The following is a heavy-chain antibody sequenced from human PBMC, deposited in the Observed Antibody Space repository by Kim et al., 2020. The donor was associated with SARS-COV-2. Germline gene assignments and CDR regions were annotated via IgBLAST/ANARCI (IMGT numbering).Heavy chain of an antibody. J-gene: IGHJ3*02. CDR1: GYTFTSYG. D-gene: IGHD3-22*01. CDR3: ASRRSGELDYDSHAFDI. V-gene: IGHV1-18*04. CDR2: ISAYNGNT. Sequence: ASVKVSCKSSGYTFTSYGISWVRQAPGQGLEWMGWISAYNGNTNYAQKLQGRVTMTTDTSTSTAYMELRSLRSDDTAVYYCASRRSGELDYDSHAFDIWGQGTMVTVSS.